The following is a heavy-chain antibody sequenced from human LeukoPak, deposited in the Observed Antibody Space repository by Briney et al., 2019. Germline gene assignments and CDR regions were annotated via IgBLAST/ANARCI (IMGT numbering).Heavy chain of an antibody. Sequence: GGSLRLSCAASGFTFDDYGMSWVRQAPGKGLEWVSGINWNGGSTNYADSVKGRFTFSRDNAKNSLYLQMNSLRAEDTALYYCTSTGILGATTGVGLFDYWGQGTLVTVSS. V-gene: IGHV3-20*04. CDR2: INWNGGST. D-gene: IGHD1-26*01. CDR1: GFTFDDYG. J-gene: IGHJ4*02. CDR3: TSTGILGATTGVGLFDY.